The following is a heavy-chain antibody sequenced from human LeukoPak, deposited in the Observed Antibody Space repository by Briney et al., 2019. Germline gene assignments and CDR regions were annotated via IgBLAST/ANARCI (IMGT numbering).Heavy chain of an antibody. CDR1: GGSISSYS. D-gene: IGHD2-21*02. CDR2: ISTSGNT. CDR3: ARISCGGDCHSLYYFDS. V-gene: IGHV4-4*07. J-gene: IGHJ4*02. Sequence: SETLSLTCTVSGGSISSYSWSWIRQPAGKELEWIGRISTSGNTRYNPSLKSRVTVSVDTSKNQFSLKLGSVTAADTAIYYWARISCGGDCHSLYYFDSWGQGTLVTVSS.